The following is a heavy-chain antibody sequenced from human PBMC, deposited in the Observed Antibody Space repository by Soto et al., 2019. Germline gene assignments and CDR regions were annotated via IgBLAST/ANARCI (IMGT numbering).Heavy chain of an antibody. CDR3: ARERSRYDRSGYYRPDY. CDR1: GYTFSSYA. J-gene: IGHJ4*02. Sequence: SVKVSCKTSGYTFSSYAISWVRQAPGQGLEWMGGIISILGTTSYAQKFQVRVTITADKATSTAYMELSSLRSEDTAVYYCARERSRYDRSGYYRPDYWGQGTLVTVSS. D-gene: IGHD3-22*01. CDR2: IISILGTT. V-gene: IGHV1-69*10.